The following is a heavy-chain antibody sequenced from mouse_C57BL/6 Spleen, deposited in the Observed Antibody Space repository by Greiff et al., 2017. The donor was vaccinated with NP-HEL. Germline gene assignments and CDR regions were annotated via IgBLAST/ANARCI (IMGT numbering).Heavy chain of an antibody. CDR1: GYTFTDYY. J-gene: IGHJ1*03. D-gene: IGHD1-1*01. CDR2: INPNNGGT. V-gene: IGHV1-26*01. Sequence: EVQLQQSGPELVKPGASVKISCKASGYTFTDYYMNWVKQSHGKSLEWIGDINPNNGGTSYNQKFKGKATLTVDKSSSTAYMELRSLTSEDSAVYYCARGSVVAKYFDVWGTGTTVTVSS. CDR3: ARGSVVAKYFDV.